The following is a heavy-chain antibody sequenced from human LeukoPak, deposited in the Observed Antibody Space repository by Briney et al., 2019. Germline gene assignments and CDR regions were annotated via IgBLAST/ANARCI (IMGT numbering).Heavy chain of an antibody. CDR3: ARAYRGYCSSTSCYRAEFDP. CDR2: IYYSGST. V-gene: IGHV4-59*12. J-gene: IGHJ5*02. Sequence: SETLSLTCTVSGASISSYYWSWIRQPPGKGLEWVGYIYYSGSTNYNPSLKSRVTISVDTSKNQFSLKLSSVTAADTAVYYCARAYRGYCSSTSCYRAEFDPWGQGTLVTVSS. CDR1: GASISSYY. D-gene: IGHD2-2*01.